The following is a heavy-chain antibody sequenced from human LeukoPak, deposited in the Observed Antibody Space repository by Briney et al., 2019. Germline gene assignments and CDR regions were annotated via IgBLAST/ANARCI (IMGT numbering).Heavy chain of an antibody. Sequence: GGSLRLSCTASGFTFGDYAMSWFRQAPGKGLVWVGFIRSKAYGGTTEYAASVKGRFTISRDDSKSIAYLQMNSLKTEDTAVYYCTRDRLPEQWLAFDYWGQGTLVTVSS. V-gene: IGHV3-49*03. CDR2: IRSKAYGGTT. J-gene: IGHJ4*02. D-gene: IGHD6-19*01. CDR1: GFTFGDYA. CDR3: TRDRLPEQWLAFDY.